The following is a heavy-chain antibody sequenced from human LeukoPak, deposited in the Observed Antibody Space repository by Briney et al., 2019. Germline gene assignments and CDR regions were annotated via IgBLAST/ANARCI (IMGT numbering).Heavy chain of an antibody. CDR3: ARVRIIGTSYYFDS. D-gene: IGHD1-20*01. CDR1: GFTFSDHY. Sequence: GGSLRLSCAASGFTFSDHYMDWVRQAPGKGLEWVGRTRNKANRYTTQYAASVKGRFTTSRDDSKNSLYLQMNSLKTEDTAVYYCARVRIIGTSYYFDSWGQGTLVTVSS. J-gene: IGHJ4*02. V-gene: IGHV3-72*01. CDR2: TRNKANRYTT.